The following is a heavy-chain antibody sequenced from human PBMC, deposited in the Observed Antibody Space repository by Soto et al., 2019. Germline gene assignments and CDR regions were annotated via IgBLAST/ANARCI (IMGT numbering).Heavy chain of an antibody. CDR2: INHSGST. V-gene: IGHV4-34*01. D-gene: IGHD3-10*01. CDR1: GGCISGCY. J-gene: IGHJ4*02. Sequence: TMSDTCPVEGGCISGCYRSCISQHPGKGLEWIGEINHSGSTNYNPSLKSRVTISVDTSKNQFSLKLSSVTAADTAVYYCARGRELLWFGELTAVDYWGQGTLVTVSS. CDR3: ARGRELLWFGELTAVDY.